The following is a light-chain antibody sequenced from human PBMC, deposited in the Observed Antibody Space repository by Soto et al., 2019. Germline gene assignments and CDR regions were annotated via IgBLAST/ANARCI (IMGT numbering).Light chain of an antibody. CDR2: DAS. Sequence: DIHLTQSPSSLSASVVDRVTISGRATRGIGTYLTWYQQKPGRAPNLLIYDASTLQTGAPSRFSGRASATDFTLTISSLQPEDVGTYFCQQTYSTPPWTFGQGTKVDIK. V-gene: IGKV1-39*01. J-gene: IGKJ1*01. CDR3: QQTYSTPPWT. CDR1: RGIGTY.